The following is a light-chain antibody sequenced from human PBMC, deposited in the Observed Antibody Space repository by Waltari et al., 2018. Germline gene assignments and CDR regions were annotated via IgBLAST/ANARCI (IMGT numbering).Light chain of an antibody. CDR1: VLAENY. CDR3: HAAADNNWF. J-gene: IGLJ2*01. CDR2: KDT. Sequence: LTQPLSVSVSPGQPATIPCSGGVLAENYVRWVQQNPGQAPTLILYKDTERPSGIPERFSGSSSGSTVTLTIRGALLEDEADYHCHAAADNNWFFGGGTKLTVL. V-gene: IGLV3-27*01.